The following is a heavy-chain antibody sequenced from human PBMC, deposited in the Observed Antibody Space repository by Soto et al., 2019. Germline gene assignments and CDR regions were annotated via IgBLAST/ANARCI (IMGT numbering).Heavy chain of an antibody. CDR2: ISYDGSNK. CDR3: ASPLPAAIYD. V-gene: IGHV3-30-3*01. D-gene: IGHD2-2*02. Sequence: QVQLVESGGGVVQPGRSLRLSCAASGFTFSSYAMHWVRQAPGKGLEWVAVISYDGSNKYYADSVKGRFTISRDNSKNTLYLQMNSLRAEDTAVYYCASPLPAAIYDWGQGTLVTVSS. J-gene: IGHJ4*02. CDR1: GFTFSSYA.